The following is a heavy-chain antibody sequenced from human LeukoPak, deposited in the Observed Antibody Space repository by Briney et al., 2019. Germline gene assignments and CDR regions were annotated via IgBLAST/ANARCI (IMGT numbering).Heavy chain of an antibody. J-gene: IGHJ4*02. V-gene: IGHV3-48*03. CDR1: GFTLSNYE. D-gene: IGHD6-13*01. CDR2: ISSSGTMI. Sequence: GGSLRLSCAASGFTLSNYEMNWVRQAPGKGLEWVSYISSSGTMIYYADSVKGRFTISRDNAENSLYLQMNSLRAEDTAVYYCARGGAAGTVDYWGQGTLVTVSS. CDR3: ARGGAAGTVDY.